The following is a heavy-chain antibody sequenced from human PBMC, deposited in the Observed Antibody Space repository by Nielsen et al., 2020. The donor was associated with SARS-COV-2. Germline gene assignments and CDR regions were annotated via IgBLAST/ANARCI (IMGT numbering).Heavy chain of an antibody. CDR2: ISAYNGNT. Sequence: ASVKVSCKASDYTFIKYGINWVRQAPGQGLEWMGWISAYNGNTNYAQRLQGRVTMTTDTSTSTAYMELRSLRSDDTAVYYCAREYISGVAPNFDYWGQGTLVTVSS. D-gene: IGHD1-26*01. V-gene: IGHV1-18*01. CDR3: AREYISGVAPNFDY. J-gene: IGHJ4*02. CDR1: DYTFIKYG.